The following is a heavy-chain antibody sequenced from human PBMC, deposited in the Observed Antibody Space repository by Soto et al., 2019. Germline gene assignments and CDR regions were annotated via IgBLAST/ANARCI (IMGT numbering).Heavy chain of an antibody. V-gene: IGHV3-21*02. D-gene: IGHD2-21*01. CDR1: GFSFSLYT. J-gene: IGHJ4*02. Sequence: EVQLVQSGGGLVRPGGSLRLSCAASGFSFSLYTMNWVRQAPGKGLEWVESIVSGSSTIHYAESMKGRFTISRDTAKKPLYLQMNSLRAEDTAVYYCASARVVAILPDIYWGQGTLVTVSS. CDR2: IVSGSSTI. CDR3: ASARVVAILPDIY.